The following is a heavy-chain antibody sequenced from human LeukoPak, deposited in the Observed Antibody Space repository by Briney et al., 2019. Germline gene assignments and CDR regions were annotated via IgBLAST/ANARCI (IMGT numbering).Heavy chain of an antibody. CDR1: GYSFNNYW. CDR3: ARPHYYDAIGYYFDY. D-gene: IGHD3-22*01. V-gene: IGHV5-51*01. CDR2: IYPSDSDT. Sequence: GESLKISCKGSGYSFNNYWIGWVRQMPGKGLQWMGIIYPSDSDTRYSPSFQGQVTISADKSIATAYLQWCSLKASDTAMYYCARPHYYDAIGYYFDYWGQGTQVTVSS. J-gene: IGHJ4*02.